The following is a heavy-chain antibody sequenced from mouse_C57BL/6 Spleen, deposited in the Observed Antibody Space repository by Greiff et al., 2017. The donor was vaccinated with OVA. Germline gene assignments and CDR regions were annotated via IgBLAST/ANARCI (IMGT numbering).Heavy chain of an antibody. D-gene: IGHD1-1*01. J-gene: IGHJ1*03. CDR1: GYSITSDY. Sequence: EVQLQESGPGLAKPSQTLSLTCSVTGYSITSDYWNWIRKFPGNKLEYIGYISYSGSTYYNPSLKSRISIIRDTSKNQYYLQLNSVTTEDTATYYCARNYGSRNWYFDVWGTGTTVTVSS. CDR2: ISYSGST. V-gene: IGHV3-8*01. CDR3: ARNYGSRNWYFDV.